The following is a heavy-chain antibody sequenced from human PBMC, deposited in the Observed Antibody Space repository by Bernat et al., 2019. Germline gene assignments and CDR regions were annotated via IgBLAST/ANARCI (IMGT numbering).Heavy chain of an antibody. Sequence: QVQLVESGGGVVQPGRSLRLSCAASGFTFSSYAMHWVRQAPGKGLEWVAVISYDGSNKYYADSVKGRFTISRDHSKNALYLQMNSLRAEDTAVYYCASEPPPTGDDYWGQGTLVTVSS. D-gene: IGHD7-27*01. J-gene: IGHJ4*02. V-gene: IGHV3-30-3*01. CDR3: ASEPPPTGDDY. CDR1: GFTFSSYA. CDR2: ISYDGSNK.